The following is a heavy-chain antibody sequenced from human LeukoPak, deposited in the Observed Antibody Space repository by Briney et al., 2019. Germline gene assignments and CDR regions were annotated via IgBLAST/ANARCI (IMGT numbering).Heavy chain of an antibody. CDR3: AREDWIEKKGSFDI. J-gene: IGHJ3*02. CDR1: GFTFSDYY. V-gene: IGHV3-7*01. Sequence: GGSLRLSCVASGFTFSDYYMSWVRQPPGKGLEWVANIKQDGSEKYYVDSLKGRFTISRDNAKNSLYLQMNSLRAEDTAVYYCAREDWIEKKGSFDIWGQGTMVTVSS. D-gene: IGHD2-2*03. CDR2: IKQDGSEK.